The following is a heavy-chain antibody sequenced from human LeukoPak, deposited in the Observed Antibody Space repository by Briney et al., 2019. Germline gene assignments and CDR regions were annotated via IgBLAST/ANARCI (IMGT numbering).Heavy chain of an antibody. CDR1: GGSISSYY. Sequence: PSETLSLTCTVSGGSISSYYWSWIRQPPGKGLEWIGYIYYSGSTSYNPSLKSRVTISVDTSKNQFSLKLSSVTDADTAVYYCARHAPGYYDNWGQGTLVTVSS. CDR2: IYYSGST. CDR3: ARHAPGYYDN. V-gene: IGHV4-59*08. J-gene: IGHJ4*02.